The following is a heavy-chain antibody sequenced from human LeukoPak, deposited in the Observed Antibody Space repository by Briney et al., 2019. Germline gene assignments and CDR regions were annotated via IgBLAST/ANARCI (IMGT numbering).Heavy chain of an antibody. CDR3: ARDPVAGPFDY. V-gene: IGHV4-39*07. J-gene: IGHJ4*02. D-gene: IGHD6-19*01. Sequence: SETRSLTCTVSGSSISSSSYYWGWIRQPPGKGLEWIGSIYYSGSTYYNPSLKSRVTISVDTSKNQFSLKLSSVTAADTAVYYCARDPVAGPFDYWGQGTLVTVSS. CDR2: IYYSGST. CDR1: GSSISSSSYY.